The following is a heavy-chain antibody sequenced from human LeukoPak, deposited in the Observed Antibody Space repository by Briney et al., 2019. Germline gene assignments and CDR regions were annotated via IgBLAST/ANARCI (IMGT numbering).Heavy chain of an antibody. V-gene: IGHV3-48*01. D-gene: IGHD3-16*01. Sequence: GGSLRLSCAASGFTFSSYSMNWVRQAPGKGLEWVSYISSSSSTIYYADSVKGRFTISRDNAKNSQYLQMNSLRAEDTAVYYCARSLVPRLYYLDYWGQGTLVTVSS. CDR2: ISSSSSTI. CDR3: ARSLVPRLYYLDY. J-gene: IGHJ4*02. CDR1: GFTFSSYS.